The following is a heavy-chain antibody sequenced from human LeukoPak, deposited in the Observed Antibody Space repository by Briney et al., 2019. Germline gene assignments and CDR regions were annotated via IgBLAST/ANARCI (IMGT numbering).Heavy chain of an antibody. D-gene: IGHD5-12*01. V-gene: IGHV3-21*01. CDR3: AKGGYSFDY. J-gene: IGHJ4*02. CDR2: ISSSSSYI. Sequence: GGSLRLSCAASGFTFSSYSMNWVRQAPGKGLEWVSSISSSSSYIHYADSVKGRFTISRDNAKNSLYLQMNSLRAEDTAVYYCAKGGYSFDYWGQGTLVTVSS. CDR1: GFTFSSYS.